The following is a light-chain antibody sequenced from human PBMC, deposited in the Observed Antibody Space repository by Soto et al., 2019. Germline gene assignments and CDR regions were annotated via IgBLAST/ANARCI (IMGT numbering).Light chain of an antibody. CDR2: STS. CDR1: QSVSSSY. CDR3: QQFGPSLWT. Sequence: EIVLTQSPGTLSLSPGERATLSCRASQSVSSSYLAWYQQKPGQAPRLLIYSTSNRATDIPDRFSGSGSGTDFTLTIRRLEPEDFAVYYCQQFGPSLWTFGQGTKVDIK. V-gene: IGKV3-20*01. J-gene: IGKJ1*01.